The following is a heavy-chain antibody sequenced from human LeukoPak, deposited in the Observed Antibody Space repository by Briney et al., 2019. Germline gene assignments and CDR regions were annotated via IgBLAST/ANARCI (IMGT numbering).Heavy chain of an antibody. CDR3: ARDRSYYYDGGSFDY. Sequence: GGSLRLSCAASGFTVSSNYMSWVRQAPGKGLEWVSVIYSGGSTYYADSVKGRFTISRDNSKNTLYLQMNSLRAEDTAVYYCARDRSYYYDGGSFDYWGQGTLVTVSS. D-gene: IGHD3-10*02. CDR1: GFTVSSNY. J-gene: IGHJ4*02. V-gene: IGHV3-53*01. CDR2: IYSGGST.